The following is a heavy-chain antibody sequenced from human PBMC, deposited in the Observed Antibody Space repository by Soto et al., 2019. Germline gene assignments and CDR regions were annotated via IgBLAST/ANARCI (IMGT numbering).Heavy chain of an antibody. D-gene: IGHD3-16*02. Sequence: TVGSLRLSCAASGFTFSSYAMSWVRQAPGKGLEWVSAISGSGGSTYYADSVKGRFTISRDNSKNTLYLQMNSLRAEDTAVYYCAKLYDYVWGSYRPYWYFDLWGRGTLVTVSS. CDR1: GFTFSSYA. CDR2: ISGSGGST. V-gene: IGHV3-23*01. J-gene: IGHJ2*01. CDR3: AKLYDYVWGSYRPYWYFDL.